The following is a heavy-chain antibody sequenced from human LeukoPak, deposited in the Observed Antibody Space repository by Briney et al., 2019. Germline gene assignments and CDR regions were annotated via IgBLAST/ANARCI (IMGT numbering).Heavy chain of an antibody. D-gene: IGHD1-26*01. V-gene: IGHV3-11*01. J-gene: IGHJ4*02. CDR2: ISSSGSTI. CDR1: GFTFSDYY. CDR3: ARENPPGGEPLPSFDY. Sequence: GGSLRLSCAASGFTFSDYYMSWIRQAPGKGLEWVSYISSSGSTIYYADSVKGRFTISRDNAKNSLYLQMNSLRAEDTAVYYCARENPPGGEPLPSFDYWGQGTLVTVSS.